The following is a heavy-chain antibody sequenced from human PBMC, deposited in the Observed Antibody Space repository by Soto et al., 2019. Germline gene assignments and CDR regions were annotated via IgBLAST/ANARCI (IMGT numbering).Heavy chain of an antibody. CDR2: IYPSGST. V-gene: IGHV4-30-2*01. J-gene: IGHJ4*02. Sequence: QLQLQESGSGLVKPSQTLSLTCAVSGGSISRGGYSWGWIRQPPGKGLEWLGYIYPSGSTYYNPSLERRVTISVDRSKNQFSLMLSSVTAADTAVYYCARAGGLGAVAVDYWGQGTLVTVSS. D-gene: IGHD6-19*01. CDR1: GGSISRGGYS. CDR3: ARAGGLGAVAVDY.